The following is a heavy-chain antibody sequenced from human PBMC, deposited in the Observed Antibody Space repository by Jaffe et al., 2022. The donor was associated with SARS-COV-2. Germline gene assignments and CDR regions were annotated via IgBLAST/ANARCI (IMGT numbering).Heavy chain of an antibody. V-gene: IGHV3-30*18. D-gene: IGHD3-22*01. CDR3: AKDQYYDSSFDY. CDR2: ISYDGSIK. CDR1: GFTFSNYD. Sequence: QVQLVESGGGVVQPGRSLRLSCAASGFTFSNYDIHWVRQAPGKGLEWVAVISYDGSIKYYADSVKGRFTLSRDNSKNTLYLQMDSLRAEDTAVYYCAKDQYYDSSFDYWGQGTLVTVSS. J-gene: IGHJ4*02.